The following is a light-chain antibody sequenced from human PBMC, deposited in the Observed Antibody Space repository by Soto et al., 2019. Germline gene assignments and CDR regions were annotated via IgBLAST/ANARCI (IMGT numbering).Light chain of an antibody. CDR1: RSVLSSSNNKNF. V-gene: IGKV4-1*01. CDR2: WAS. CDR3: QQYYSSPFT. J-gene: IGKJ3*01. Sequence: DIVITQSPDSLALSLGERATINCKSSRSVLSSSNNKNFLAWYQQKPRQPPRLLIYWASTRESGVPDRFSGSGSGTDFTLTISSLQAEDVAVYYCQQYYSSPFTFGPGTKVEIK.